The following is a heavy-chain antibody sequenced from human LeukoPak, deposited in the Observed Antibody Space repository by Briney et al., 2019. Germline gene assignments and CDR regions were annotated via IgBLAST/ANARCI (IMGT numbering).Heavy chain of an antibody. CDR3: ARDLNYGIDY. Sequence: GGSLRLSCAASGFTFSTYWMHWVRHAPGKGLVWVSRIDSDGSSTTYADSVKGRFTISRDNAKNTLYLQMDSLRAEDTAVYYCARDLNYGIDYWGQGTLVTVSS. CDR2: IDSDGSST. D-gene: IGHD4-17*01. J-gene: IGHJ4*02. CDR1: GFTFSTYW. V-gene: IGHV3-74*01.